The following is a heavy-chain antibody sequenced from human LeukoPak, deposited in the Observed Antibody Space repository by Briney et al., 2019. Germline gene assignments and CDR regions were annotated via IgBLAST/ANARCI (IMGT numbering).Heavy chain of an antibody. J-gene: IGHJ5*02. CDR2: ISASGGTT. V-gene: IGHV3-23*01. CDR1: GFTFSSYA. CDR3: AKEPREYCSSTSCPNWIDP. D-gene: IGHD2-2*01. Sequence: GGSLRLSCAGSGFTFSSYAMSWVRQAPWRGLAGVAAISASGGTTYYADCVSGRLTISSDNSMKTLYLQTSSMRAEDTAVYYCAKEPREYCSSTSCPNWIDPWGQGTLVTVSS.